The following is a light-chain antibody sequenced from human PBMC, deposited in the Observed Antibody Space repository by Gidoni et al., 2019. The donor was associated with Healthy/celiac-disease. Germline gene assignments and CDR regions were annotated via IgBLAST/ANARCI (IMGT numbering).Light chain of an antibody. CDR1: SGSVSTSYY. V-gene: IGLV8-61*01. J-gene: IGLJ3*02. CDR2: STN. CDR3: VLYMGSGIWV. Sequence: QTVVTQEPSFSVSPGGTVTLTCGLSSGSVSTSYYPSWYQQTPGQAPRTLIYSTNTRSSGVPDRFSGSILGNKAALTITGAQAGDESDYYCVLYMGSGIWVFGGGTKLTVL.